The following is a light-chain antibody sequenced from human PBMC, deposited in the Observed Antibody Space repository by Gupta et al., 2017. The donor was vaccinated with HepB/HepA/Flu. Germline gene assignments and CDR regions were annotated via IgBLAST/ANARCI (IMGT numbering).Light chain of an antibody. CDR3: QAWDSSTAVV. Sequence: SYELTQPPSVSVSPGQTASITCPGDKVGDKYACWYQQKPAQSPVLVIYQDSKRPSGIPERFSGSNSGNTATLTISGPQAMDEADYYCQAWDSSTAVVFGGGTKLTVL. J-gene: IGLJ2*01. CDR1: KVGDKY. V-gene: IGLV3-1*01. CDR2: QDS.